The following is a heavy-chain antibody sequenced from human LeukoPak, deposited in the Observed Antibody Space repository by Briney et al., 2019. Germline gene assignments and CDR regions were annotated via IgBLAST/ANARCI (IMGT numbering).Heavy chain of an antibody. J-gene: IGHJ4*02. V-gene: IGHV3-66*04. D-gene: IGHD6-19*01. CDR1: GFTVSSNY. Sequence: GGSLRFSCAASGFTVSSNYMSWVRQAPGKGLEWVSVIYSGGSTYYADSVKGRFTISRDNSKNTLYLQMNSLRAEDTAVYYCARRAVGYYFDYWGQGTLVTVSS. CDR2: IYSGGST. CDR3: ARRAVGYYFDY.